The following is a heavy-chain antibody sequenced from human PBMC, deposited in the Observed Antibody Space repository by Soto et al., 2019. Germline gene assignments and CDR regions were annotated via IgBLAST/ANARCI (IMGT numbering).Heavy chain of an antibody. CDR3: ARDRIYYDSSGYTNWFDP. D-gene: IGHD3-22*01. CDR1: GGTISSGSYY. CDR2: IYYSGST. J-gene: IGHJ5*02. V-gene: IGHV4-61*01. Sequence: SETLSVTCTVAGGTISSGSYYWSWIRKPPGKGLEWIGYIYYSGSTNYNPSLKSRVTISVDTSKNQFSLKLSSVTAADTAVYYCARDRIYYDSSGYTNWFDPWGQGTLVTVSS.